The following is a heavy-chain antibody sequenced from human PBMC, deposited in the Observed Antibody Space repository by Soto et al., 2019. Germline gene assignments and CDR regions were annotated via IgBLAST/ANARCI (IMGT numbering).Heavy chain of an antibody. J-gene: IGHJ3*02. CDR3: THMRSYYGSGRHAFDI. CDR2: IYWDDDR. V-gene: IGHV2-5*02. CDR1: GFSLSTSGVA. Sequence: QITLKESGPTLVKPTQTLTLTCTFSGFSLSTSGVAVGWIRQSPGKALEWLALIYWDDDRRYSSFLKSRLTITKDPSKNQVVLTMTNMDPVDTATYYCTHMRSYYGSGRHAFDIWGQGTMVTVSS. D-gene: IGHD3-10*01.